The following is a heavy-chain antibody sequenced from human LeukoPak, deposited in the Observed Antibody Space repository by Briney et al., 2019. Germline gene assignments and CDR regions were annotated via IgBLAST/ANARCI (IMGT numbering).Heavy chain of an antibody. V-gene: IGHV1-46*01. CDR1: GYTFTSYY. CDR3: ARDHVDSSSFFRWSDWYFDL. D-gene: IGHD6-6*01. Sequence: ASVKVSCKASGYTFTSYYMHWVRQAPGQGLEWVGIINPSGGSTSYAQKFQGRVTMTRDMSTSTVYMELSSLRSEDTAVYYCARDHVDSSSFFRWSDWYFDLWGRGTLVTVSS. J-gene: IGHJ2*01. CDR2: INPSGGST.